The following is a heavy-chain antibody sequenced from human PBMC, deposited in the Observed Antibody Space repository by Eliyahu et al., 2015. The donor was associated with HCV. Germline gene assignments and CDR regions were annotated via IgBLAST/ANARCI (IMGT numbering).Heavy chain of an antibody. J-gene: IGHJ4*02. Sequence: EVQLVESGGGLIQPGGSLRLSCAASGFTVSSNYMSWVRQAPGKGLEWVSVIYSGGSTYYADSVKGRFTISRDNSKNTLYLQMNSLRAEDTAVYYCAREDYYDSSGYSQGYDYWGQGTLVTVSS. CDR1: GFTVSSNY. D-gene: IGHD3-22*01. V-gene: IGHV3-53*01. CDR3: AREDYYDSSGYSQGYDY. CDR2: IYSGGST.